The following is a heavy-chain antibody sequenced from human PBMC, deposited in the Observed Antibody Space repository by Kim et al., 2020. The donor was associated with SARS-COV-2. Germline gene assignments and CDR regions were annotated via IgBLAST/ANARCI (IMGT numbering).Heavy chain of an antibody. CDR2: T. V-gene: IGHV5-51*01. J-gene: IGHJ4*02. Sequence: TRYRPSFQGQVTISADKSISTAYLQWSSLKASDTAMYYCAVGVVAIPSFDYWGQGTLVTVSS. D-gene: IGHD3-22*01. CDR3: AVGVVAIPSFDY.